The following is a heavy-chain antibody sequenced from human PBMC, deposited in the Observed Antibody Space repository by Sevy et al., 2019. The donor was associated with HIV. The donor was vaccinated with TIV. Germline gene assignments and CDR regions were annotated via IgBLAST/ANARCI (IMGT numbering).Heavy chain of an antibody. J-gene: IGHJ4*02. Sequence: GGSLRLSCAASGFIFSSNAMHWVRQAPGKGLEWVSVISYDGSNKEYEDSVKGRFTISRDNAKNTLYLQMNSPRPEDTAVYYCARVPGAVIAAGPYHFDYWGQGTLVTVSS. D-gene: IGHD6-13*01. V-gene: IGHV3-30*04. CDR1: GFIFSSNA. CDR2: ISYDGSNK. CDR3: ARVPGAVIAAGPYHFDY.